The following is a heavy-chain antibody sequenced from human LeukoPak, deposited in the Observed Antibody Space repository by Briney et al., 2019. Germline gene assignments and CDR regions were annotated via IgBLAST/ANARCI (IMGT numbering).Heavy chain of an antibody. CDR3: AKGIRGYSYGVDY. CDR1: GFTFSSYA. D-gene: IGHD5-18*01. Sequence: PGGSLRLSCAASGFTFSSYAMSWVRQAPGKGLEWVSAISDSGGSTFYADSVKGRFTISRDNSKNTLYLQMNSLRAEDTAVYYCAKGIRGYSYGVDYWGQGTLVTVSS. CDR2: ISDSGGST. V-gene: IGHV3-23*01. J-gene: IGHJ4*02.